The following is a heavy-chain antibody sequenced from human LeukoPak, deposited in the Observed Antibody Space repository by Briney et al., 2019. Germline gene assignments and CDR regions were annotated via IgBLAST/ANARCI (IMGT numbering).Heavy chain of an antibody. CDR3: ARDQGYYDSSGYYVDAFDI. V-gene: IGHV1-2*02. J-gene: IGHJ3*02. CDR1: GYTFTGYY. CDR2: INPNSGGT. D-gene: IGHD3-22*01. Sequence: ASVKVSCKASGYTFTGYYIHWVRQAPGQGLEWMGWINPNSGGTNYAQKFQGRVTMTRDTSISTAYMELSRLRSDDTAVYYCARDQGYYDSSGYYVDAFDIWGQGTMVTVSS.